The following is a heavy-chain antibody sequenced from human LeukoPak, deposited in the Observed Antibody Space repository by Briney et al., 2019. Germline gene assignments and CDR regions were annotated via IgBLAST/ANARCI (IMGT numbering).Heavy chain of an antibody. CDR3: AKVDYWSPENYFDS. J-gene: IGHJ4*02. D-gene: IGHD1-1*01. CDR1: GFPFRSYA. V-gene: IGHV3-23*01. CDR2: VTDDEDT. Sequence: GGSLRLSCVASGFPFRSYAMTWVRQTPGKGLESVSVVTDDEDTYYADSVKGRFTISRDNSQNTVFLQMNSLRVEDTAVYYCAKVDYWSPENYFDSWGQGTLVTVSS.